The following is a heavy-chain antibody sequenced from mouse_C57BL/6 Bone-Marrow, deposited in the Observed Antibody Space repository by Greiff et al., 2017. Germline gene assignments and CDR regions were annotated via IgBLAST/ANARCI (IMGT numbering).Heavy chain of an antibody. CDR1: GYTFTSYW. CDR3: ARGVWALFAY. J-gene: IGHJ3*01. V-gene: IGHV1-7*01. D-gene: IGHD2-10*02. CDR2: INPSSGYT. Sequence: VQLQQSGAELAKPGASVKLSCKASGYTFTSYWMHWVKQRPGQGLEWIGYINPSSGYTKYNQKFKDKATLTADKSSSPASMQLSSLTYEDSAVYFCARGVWALFAYWGQGTLVTVSA.